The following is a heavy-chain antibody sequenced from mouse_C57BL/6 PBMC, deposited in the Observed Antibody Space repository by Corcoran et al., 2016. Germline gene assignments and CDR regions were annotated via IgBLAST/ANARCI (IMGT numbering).Heavy chain of an antibody. CDR2: INTYSGVP. CDR3: ARGLLNYFDY. CDR1: GYTFTTYG. Sequence: QIQLVQSGPELKKPGETVKISCKASGYTFTTYGMSWVKQAPGKGLKWMGWINTYSGVPTYADDFKGRFAFSLETSASTAYLQINNLKNEDTATYFCARGLLNYFDYWGQGTTLTVSS. V-gene: IGHV9-3*01. J-gene: IGHJ2*01. D-gene: IGHD1-1*01.